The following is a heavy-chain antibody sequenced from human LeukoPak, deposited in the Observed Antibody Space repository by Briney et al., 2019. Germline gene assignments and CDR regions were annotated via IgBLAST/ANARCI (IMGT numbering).Heavy chain of an antibody. CDR2: INPDATII. Sequence: PGGSLRLSCAASGFTFSSYWMHWVRQVPGKGLVWVSRINPDATIITYADSVRGRFTISRDNAKNTLYLQLSNLRAEDTAVYYCARGYCSAGDCFYFDVWGQGTVVTVSS. J-gene: IGHJ4*02. CDR1: GFTFSSYW. V-gene: IGHV3-74*01. D-gene: IGHD2-15*01. CDR3: ARGYCSAGDCFYFDV.